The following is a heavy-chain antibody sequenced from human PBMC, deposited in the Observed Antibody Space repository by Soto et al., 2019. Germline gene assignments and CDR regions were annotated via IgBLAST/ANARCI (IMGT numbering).Heavy chain of an antibody. Sequence: SETLSLTCTVSGGSIISYYWSWIRQPPGKGLEWIGYIYYSGSTNYNPSLKSRVTISVDTSKNQFSLKLSSVTAADTAVYYCARDKITGLFDYWGQGTLVTVSS. J-gene: IGHJ4*02. CDR1: GGSIISYY. CDR2: IYYSGST. CDR3: ARDKITGLFDY. V-gene: IGHV4-59*12. D-gene: IGHD2-8*02.